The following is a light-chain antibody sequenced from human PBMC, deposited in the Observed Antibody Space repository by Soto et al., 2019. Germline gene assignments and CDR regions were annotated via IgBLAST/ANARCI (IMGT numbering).Light chain of an antibody. V-gene: IGLV2-14*01. CDR3: RSYTSSSSYV. J-gene: IGLJ1*01. CDR2: DVS. Sequence: QSVLTQPAAVSGSPGQSIAISCTGTSSVVGTYNSVSWYQQYPGKAPKLMIHDVSNRPSGVSDRFSGSKSGNTASLTISGLQSEDEADYYCRSYTSSSSYVFGSGTKVTVL. CDR1: SSVVGTYNS.